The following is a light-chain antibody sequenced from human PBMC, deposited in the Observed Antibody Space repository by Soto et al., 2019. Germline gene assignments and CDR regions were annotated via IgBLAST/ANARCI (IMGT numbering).Light chain of an antibody. CDR2: EAS. Sequence: DLQMTQSPSTLSASVGDRVTIXXRASQSISSWLSWYQQKPGKAPKLXIYEASSLESGGPSRFSGSGAGTEFTLTISSLQPDDFATYYCQQYNSYFWTCGQGTKVDIK. CDR3: QQYNSYFWT. CDR1: QSISSW. J-gene: IGKJ1*01. V-gene: IGKV1-5*01.